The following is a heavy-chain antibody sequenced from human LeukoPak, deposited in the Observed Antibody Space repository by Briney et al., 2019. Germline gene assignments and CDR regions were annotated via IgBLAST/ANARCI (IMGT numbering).Heavy chain of an antibody. CDR3: ARIIGWQQLRKEEDY. D-gene: IGHD6-13*01. J-gene: IGHJ4*02. CDR1: GGSISSSSYY. Sequence: NPSETLSLTCTVSGGSISSSSYYWGWIRQPPGKGLEWIGSIYYSGSTYYNPSLKSRVTISVDTSKNQFSLKLSSVTAADTAVYYCARIIGWQQLRKEEDYWGQGTLVTVSS. CDR2: IYYSGST. V-gene: IGHV4-39*01.